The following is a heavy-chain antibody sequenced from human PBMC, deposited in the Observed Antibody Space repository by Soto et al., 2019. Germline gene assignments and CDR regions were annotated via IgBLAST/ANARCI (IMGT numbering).Heavy chain of an antibody. V-gene: IGHV1-18*04. J-gene: IGHJ6*02. Sequence: QVQLVQSGAEVKKPGASVKVSCKASGYTFSSYGISWVRQAPGQGLEWMGWISAYNGNTNYAQKLQCRVTMTTDTATSTAYMELRSLRSDDTAVYYCARSLLPYYYGSRSYSVPSSNGMDVWGQGTTVTVSS. CDR1: GYTFSSYG. CDR3: ARSLLPYYYGSRSYSVPSSNGMDV. D-gene: IGHD3-10*01. CDR2: ISAYNGNT.